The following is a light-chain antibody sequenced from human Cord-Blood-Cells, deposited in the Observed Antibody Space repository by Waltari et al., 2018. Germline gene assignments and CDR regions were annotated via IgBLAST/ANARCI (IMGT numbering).Light chain of an antibody. J-gene: IGLJ2*01. CDR1: SSDVGGYNY. Sequence: QSALTQPRSVSGSPGQSVTISCTGTSSDVGGYNYVSWYQQHPGKAPKLMIYDVSKRPSGVPDRFSGSKSGNTASLTISGLQAEDEAEYCCCSDAGSYTVFGGGTKLTVL. CDR3: CSDAGSYTV. V-gene: IGLV2-11*01. CDR2: DVS.